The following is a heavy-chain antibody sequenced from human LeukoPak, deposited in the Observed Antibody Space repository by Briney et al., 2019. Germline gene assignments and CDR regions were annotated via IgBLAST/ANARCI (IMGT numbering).Heavy chain of an antibody. CDR2: ITSSSIYK. Sequence: GGSLRLSCATSGFTFSRYNMNWVRQAPGKGLEWVSSITSSSIYKYYADSMKGRFTISRDNAKNSLYLQMDSLRAEDTAVYYCFPTLLAYWGQGILVTVSS. CDR3: FPTLLAY. V-gene: IGHV3-21*01. J-gene: IGHJ4*02. CDR1: GFTFSRYN.